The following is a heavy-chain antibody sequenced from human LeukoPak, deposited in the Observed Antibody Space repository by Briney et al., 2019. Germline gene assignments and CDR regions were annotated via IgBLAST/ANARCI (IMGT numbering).Heavy chain of an antibody. CDR2: IYYSGST. V-gene: IGHV4-59*01. CDR3: ARGVPYYYDSSGYYRYYFDY. CDR1: GGSISSYY. Sequence: PSETLSLTWTVSGGSISSYYWSWIRQPPGKGLEWIGYIYYSGSTNYNPSLKSRVTISVDTSKNQFSLKLSSVTAADTAVYYCARGVPYYYDSSGYYRYYFDYWGQGTLVTVSS. D-gene: IGHD3-22*01. J-gene: IGHJ4*02.